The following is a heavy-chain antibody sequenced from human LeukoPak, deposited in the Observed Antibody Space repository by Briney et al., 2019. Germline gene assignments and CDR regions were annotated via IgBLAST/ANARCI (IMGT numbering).Heavy chain of an antibody. J-gene: IGHJ2*01. Sequence: GGSLRLSCVASEITFSGYYMSWIRQAPGKGLEWLSYISSSGTTINYADSVKGRFTISRDNAKNSLYLQMNRLRAEDTAIYYCARAFKVPSWYFALWGRGTLVTVSS. CDR1: EITFSGYY. CDR2: ISSSGTTI. CDR3: ARAFKVPSWYFAL. V-gene: IGHV3-11*01.